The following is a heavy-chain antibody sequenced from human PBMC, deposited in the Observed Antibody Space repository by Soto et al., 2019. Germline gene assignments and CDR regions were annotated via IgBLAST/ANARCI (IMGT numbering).Heavy chain of an antibody. J-gene: IGHJ5*02. V-gene: IGHV1-18*04. CDR1: GYSFTSYG. Sequence: GASVKVSCKASGYSFTSYGISWVRQAPGQGLERMGWISANNGDTNYAQKFQGRVTMTTDTSTSTAYMELRSLRSDDTAVYYCARDLGYCSGGICPYWFDPWGQGTLVTVSS. D-gene: IGHD2-15*01. CDR2: ISANNGDT. CDR3: ARDLGYCSGGICPYWFDP.